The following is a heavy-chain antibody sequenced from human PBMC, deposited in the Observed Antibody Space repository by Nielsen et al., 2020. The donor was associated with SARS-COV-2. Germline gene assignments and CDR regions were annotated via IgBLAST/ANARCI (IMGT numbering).Heavy chain of an antibody. CDR3: ARGYGDYETNWFDP. V-gene: IGHV4-34*01. D-gene: IGHD4-17*01. CDR2: INHSGST. Sequence: ESLKISCAVYGGSFSGYYWSWIRQPPGKGLEWIGEINHSGSTNYNPSLKSRVTISVDTSKNQFSLKLSSVTAADTAVYYCARGYGDYETNWFDPWGQGTLVTVSS. CDR1: GGSFSGYY. J-gene: IGHJ5*02.